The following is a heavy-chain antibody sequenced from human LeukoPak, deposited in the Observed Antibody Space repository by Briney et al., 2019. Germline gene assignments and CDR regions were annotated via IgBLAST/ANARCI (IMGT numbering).Heavy chain of an antibody. CDR3: ASHKGF. V-gene: IGHV4-59*01. CDR2: IYYSGST. J-gene: IGHJ4*02. CDR1: GGSISNNY. Sequence: SSETLSLTCTVSGGSISNNYWSWFRQPPGKGLEWIGYIYYSGSTNYNPSLKSRVTISVDTSKSQFSLKLSSVTAADTVVYYCASHKGFWGQGTLVTVSS.